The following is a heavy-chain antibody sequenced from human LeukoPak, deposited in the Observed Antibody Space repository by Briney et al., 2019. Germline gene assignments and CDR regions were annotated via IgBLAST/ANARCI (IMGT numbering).Heavy chain of an antibody. CDR1: GFTFSSYS. Sequence: ETGGSLRLSCAASGFTFSSYSMNWVRQAPGKGLEWVSSFSSSSSYIYYADSVKGRFTISRDNAKNSLYLQMNSLRAEDTAVYYCAREDTAMVTSLRHFDYWGQGTLVTVSS. CDR3: AREDTAMVTSLRHFDY. CDR2: FSSSSSYI. V-gene: IGHV3-21*01. D-gene: IGHD5-18*01. J-gene: IGHJ4*02.